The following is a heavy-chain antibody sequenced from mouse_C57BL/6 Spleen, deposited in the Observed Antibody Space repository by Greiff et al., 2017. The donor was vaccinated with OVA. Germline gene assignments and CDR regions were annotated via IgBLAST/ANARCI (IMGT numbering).Heavy chain of an antibody. Sequence: VMLVESGPGLVQPSQSLSITCTVSGFSFTSYGVHWVRQSPGKCLEWLGVIWRGGSTDYNAASVSRLSITKDNSKRQVFFKMISLQADDTAIYYCARDGTGSFDVWGTGTTVTVSS. D-gene: IGHD2-1*01. CDR3: ARDGTGSFDV. CDR1: GFSFTSYG. V-gene: IGHV2-5*01. CDR2: IWRGGST. J-gene: IGHJ1*03.